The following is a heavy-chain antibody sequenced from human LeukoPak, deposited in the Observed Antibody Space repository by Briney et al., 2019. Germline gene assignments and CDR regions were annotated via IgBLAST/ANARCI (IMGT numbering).Heavy chain of an antibody. CDR1: GGTFSSHT. CDR2: IIPLFGIV. V-gene: IGHV1-69*02. Sequence: SVKISCKASGGTFSSHTISWVRQAPEQGLEWMGRIIPLFGIVNYAQKFQDRVTITADKSTSTAYMEVSSLRSEDTAVYYCARIPSGDVDTAMVMYYHYGMDVWGQGTTVTVSS. J-gene: IGHJ6*02. CDR3: ARIPSGDVDTAMVMYYHYGMDV. D-gene: IGHD5-18*01.